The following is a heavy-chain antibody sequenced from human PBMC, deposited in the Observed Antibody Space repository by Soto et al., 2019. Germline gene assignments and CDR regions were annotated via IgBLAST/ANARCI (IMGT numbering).Heavy chain of an antibody. CDR2: ITGSSSYI. CDR3: ARDVYYYDSRAYWAY. CDR1: GFTFSSYS. V-gene: IGHV3-21*02. D-gene: IGHD3-22*01. J-gene: IGHJ4*02. Sequence: EVQLVECGGGLVKPGGSLRLSCAASGFTFSSYSMNWVRQAPGKGLEWVSSITGSSSYIYYADSVKGRFTISRDNAKNSLYLQMNSLRAEDTAVYYCARDVYYYDSRAYWAYWGQGTLVTVSS.